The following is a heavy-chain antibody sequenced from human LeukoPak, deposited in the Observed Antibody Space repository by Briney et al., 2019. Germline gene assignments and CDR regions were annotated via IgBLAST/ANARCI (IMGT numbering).Heavy chain of an antibody. Sequence: GSLRLSCAASGFIFSNYRMNWVRRAPGKGLEWVSSISRGSYIYYADSVKGRFTISRDNAKNSPYLQMNSLRAEDTAVYYCARDGGGSGRNYYYGLDVWGQGTTVTVSS. CDR1: GFIFSNYR. CDR2: ISRGSYI. CDR3: ARDGGGSGRNYYYGLDV. D-gene: IGHD3-10*01. J-gene: IGHJ6*02. V-gene: IGHV3-21*01.